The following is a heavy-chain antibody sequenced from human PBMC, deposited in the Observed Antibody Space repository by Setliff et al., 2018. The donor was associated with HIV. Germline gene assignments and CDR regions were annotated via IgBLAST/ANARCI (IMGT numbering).Heavy chain of an antibody. J-gene: IGHJ4*02. Sequence: PGGSLRLSCEISGFSVGDNYMTWVRQTPKMGLEWVSLIYAAGATYYADSVKGRFTISRDNSRNTLFLQMNSLRPEDTAIYYCVRDPIKGDPDYFDYWGQGTLVTVSS. CDR2: IYAAGAT. CDR3: VRDPIKGDPDYFDY. CDR1: GFSVGDNY. V-gene: IGHV3-53*05. D-gene: IGHD1-20*01.